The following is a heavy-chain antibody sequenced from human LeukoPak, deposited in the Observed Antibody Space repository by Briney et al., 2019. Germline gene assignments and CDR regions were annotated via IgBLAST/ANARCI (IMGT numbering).Heavy chain of an antibody. J-gene: IGHJ6*03. CDR3: AREGSGTRGYYYYMDV. Sequence: ASVKVSCKASGYTFTSYYMHWVRQAPGQGLEWMGIINPSGGSTSYAQKFPGRVNMTRDTSTSTVYMELSSLRSEDTAVYYCAREGSGTRGYYYYMDVWGKGTTVTVSS. CDR2: INPSGGST. V-gene: IGHV1-46*01. CDR1: GYTFTSYY. D-gene: IGHD1-1*01.